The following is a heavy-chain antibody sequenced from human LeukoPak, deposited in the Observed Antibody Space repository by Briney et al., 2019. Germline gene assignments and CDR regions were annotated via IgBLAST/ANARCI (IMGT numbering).Heavy chain of an antibody. J-gene: IGHJ3*02. V-gene: IGHV1-2*02. CDR3: VREGGNAFDI. CDR2: INPNSGGT. D-gene: IGHD2-15*01. Sequence: ASVKVCCKASGYTFTGYYMHWVRQATRQGLEWMGWINPNSGGTNYAQKFQGRVTMTRDTSISTAYMELSRLRSDDTAVYYCVREGGNAFDIWGQGTMVTVSS. CDR1: GYTFTGYY.